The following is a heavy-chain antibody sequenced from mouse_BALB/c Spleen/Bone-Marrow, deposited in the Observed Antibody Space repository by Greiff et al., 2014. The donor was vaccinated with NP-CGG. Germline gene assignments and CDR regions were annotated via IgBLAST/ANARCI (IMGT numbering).Heavy chain of an antibody. CDR3: NARGDYDFDYFDY. CDR2: IDPGNGDT. CDR1: GFNIKDYY. Sequence: QLQQSGAELVRSGASVKLSCTASGFNIKDYYMHWVKQRPEQGLEWIGWIDPGNGDTEYAPKFQGKATMTADTSSNTAYLQLSSLTSEDTAVYYCNARGDYDFDYFDYWGQGTTLTVSS. J-gene: IGHJ2*01. V-gene: IGHV14-4*02. D-gene: IGHD2-4*01.